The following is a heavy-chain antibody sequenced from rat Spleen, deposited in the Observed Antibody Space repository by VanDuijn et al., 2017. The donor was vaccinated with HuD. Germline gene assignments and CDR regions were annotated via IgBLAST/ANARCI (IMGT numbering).Heavy chain of an antibody. Sequence: EVQLVESGGGLVQPGRSLKLSCAASGMSFTNYDMAWVRQAPKKGLEWVATINTSGSRTYYPDSVKGRLTISRDNAKSTLYLLMDSLRSEDTATYYCVRQDTSGYSNWFAYWGQGTLVTVSS. V-gene: IGHV5-25*01. CDR1: GMSFTNYD. D-gene: IGHD4-3*01. J-gene: IGHJ3*01. CDR3: VRQDTSGYSNWFAY. CDR2: INTSGSRT.